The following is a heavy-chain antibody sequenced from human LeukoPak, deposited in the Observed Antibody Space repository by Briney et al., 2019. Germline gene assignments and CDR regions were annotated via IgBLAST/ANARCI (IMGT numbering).Heavy chain of an antibody. Sequence: ASVKVSCKASGYTFTSYAMHWVRQAPGQRLEWMGWINAGNGNTKYSQKFQGRVTITRDTSASTAYMELSSLRSEDTAVYYCAIATKDSSGYYYARNYYYGMDVWGQGTTVTVSS. CDR1: GYTFTSYA. CDR2: INAGNGNT. J-gene: IGHJ6*02. CDR3: AIATKDSSGYYYARNYYYGMDV. V-gene: IGHV1-3*01. D-gene: IGHD3-22*01.